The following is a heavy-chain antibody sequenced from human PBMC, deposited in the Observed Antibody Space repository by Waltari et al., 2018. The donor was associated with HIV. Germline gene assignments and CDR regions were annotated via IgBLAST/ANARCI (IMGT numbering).Heavy chain of an antibody. CDR1: GEPFSHYG. CDR2: ISVFNANT. CDR3: GRDLFPRLQLRSDWIDP. D-gene: IGHD1-1*01. J-gene: IGHJ5*02. Sequence: QVQLEQSGTEVKKPGASVKVSCRASGEPFSHYGIPWVGQAPGQGREWMGWISVFNANTNYAQKFQGRVTMTADTATRTVYLELRSLKSDDTAVYFCGRDLFPRLQLRSDWIDPWGQGTLVIVSS. V-gene: IGHV1-18*01.